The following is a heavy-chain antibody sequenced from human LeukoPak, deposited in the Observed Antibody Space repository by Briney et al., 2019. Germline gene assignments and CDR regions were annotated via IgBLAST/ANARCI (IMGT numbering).Heavy chain of an antibody. CDR3: ARCIAVAAPAY. Sequence: PGGSLRLSCAASGFTFTSYWMHRVRQVPGKGLVWVSRIHSDGTSTNYADSVKGRFTISRDNAKNTLYLQMNSLRVEDTAVYYCARCIAVAAPAYWGQGTLVTVSS. J-gene: IGHJ4*02. CDR1: GFTFTSYW. CDR2: IHSDGTST. D-gene: IGHD6-19*01. V-gene: IGHV3-74*01.